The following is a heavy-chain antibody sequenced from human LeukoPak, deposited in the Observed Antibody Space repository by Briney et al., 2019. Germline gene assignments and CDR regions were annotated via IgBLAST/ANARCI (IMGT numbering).Heavy chain of an antibody. CDR3: ARGIAVAGMSDVSQNDY. V-gene: IGHV1-2*02. J-gene: IGHJ4*02. CDR1: GYTFTGYY. CDR2: INPNSGGI. Sequence: ASVKVSCKASGYTFTGYYMHWVRQAPGQGLEWMGWINPNSGGINYAQKFQGRVTMTRDTSISTAYMELSRLRSDDTAVYYCARGIAVAGMSDVSQNDYWGQGTLVTVSS. D-gene: IGHD6-19*01.